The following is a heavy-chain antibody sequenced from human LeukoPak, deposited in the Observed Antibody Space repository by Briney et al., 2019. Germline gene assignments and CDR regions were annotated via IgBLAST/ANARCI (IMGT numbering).Heavy chain of an antibody. Sequence: GGSLRLSCAASGFTFSSYVMRWVRQAPGKGLEWVSVISGSGDITYYADSVKGRFTISRDNSKNTLYLQMNGLRAEDTAVYYCAKRTTVVTHFDNWGQGTLVTVSS. CDR1: GFTFSSYV. V-gene: IGHV3-23*01. CDR2: ISGSGDIT. J-gene: IGHJ4*02. D-gene: IGHD4-23*01. CDR3: AKRTTVVTHFDN.